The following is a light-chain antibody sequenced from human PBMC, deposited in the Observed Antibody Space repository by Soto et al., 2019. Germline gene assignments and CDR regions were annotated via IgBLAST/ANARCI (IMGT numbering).Light chain of an antibody. CDR1: SSDVGGYNY. CDR3: SSYAGSNTHYV. V-gene: IGLV2-8*01. J-gene: IGLJ1*01. CDR2: EVS. Sequence: QSALTQPPSASGSPGQSVTISCTGTSSDVGGYNYVSWYQQHPGKAPKLMIYEVSKRPSGVPDRFSGSKSGNTASLTVSGLQAEDEADYYCSSYAGSNTHYVFGTGTKVHRP.